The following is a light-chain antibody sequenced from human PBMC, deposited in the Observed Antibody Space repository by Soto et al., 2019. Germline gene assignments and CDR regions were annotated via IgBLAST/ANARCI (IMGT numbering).Light chain of an antibody. CDR3: QQYGSSRT. Sequence: EFVLTQSPGTLSLSPGERATLSCRASQTVRNNYLAWYQQKPGQAPRLLIYDASSRATGIPDRFSGSGSGTDFTLTISRLEPEEFAVYYCQQYGSSRTFGQGTKVDI. J-gene: IGKJ1*01. V-gene: IGKV3-20*01. CDR2: DAS. CDR1: QTVRNNY.